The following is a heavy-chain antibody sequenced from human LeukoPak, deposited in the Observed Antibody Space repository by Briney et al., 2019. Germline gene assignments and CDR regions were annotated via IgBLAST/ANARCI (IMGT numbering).Heavy chain of an antibody. CDR1: RFTFSSYS. D-gene: IGHD2/OR15-2a*01. CDR2: ISFGGGHI. V-gene: IGHV3-21*01. J-gene: IGHJ6*02. Sequence: GGSLRLSCVASRFTFSSYSMTWVRRAPGTGLEWVSSISFGGGHIFYTDSVEGRFTIFRDDSKNSLYLEMNSQRAEDTAVYFCARIVLTPPYGMDVWGQGTTVTVSS. CDR3: ARIVLTPPYGMDV.